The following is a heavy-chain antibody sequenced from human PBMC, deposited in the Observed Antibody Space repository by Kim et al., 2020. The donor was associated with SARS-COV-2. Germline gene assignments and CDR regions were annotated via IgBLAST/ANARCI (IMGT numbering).Heavy chain of an antibody. CDR2: ISGSGGST. D-gene: IGHD6-19*01. Sequence: GGSLRLSCAASGFTFSNSAVSWVRQAPGKGLEWVSTISGSGGSTYYADSVKGRFTISRDNPKNTLYLQMNSLRAEDTAVYYCAKDTGYSSAGTVDYWGQG. CDR3: AKDTGYSSAGTVDY. J-gene: IGHJ4*02. V-gene: IGHV3-23*01. CDR1: GFTFSNSA.